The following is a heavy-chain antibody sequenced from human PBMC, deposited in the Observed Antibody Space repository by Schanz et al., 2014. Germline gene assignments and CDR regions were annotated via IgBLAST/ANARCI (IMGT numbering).Heavy chain of an antibody. V-gene: IGHV3-33*06. CDR1: GFTFSTYG. CDR2: IWYDGSNK. CDR3: AKEVSWDV. J-gene: IGHJ6*02. Sequence: QVQLVESGGGVVQPGRSLRLSCAASGFTFSTYGMHWVRQAPGKGLEWVAVIWYDGSNKYYADSVKGRFTISRDNSKNTLYLQMNSLTGEDTAIYYCAKEVSWDVWGQGTTVTVSS.